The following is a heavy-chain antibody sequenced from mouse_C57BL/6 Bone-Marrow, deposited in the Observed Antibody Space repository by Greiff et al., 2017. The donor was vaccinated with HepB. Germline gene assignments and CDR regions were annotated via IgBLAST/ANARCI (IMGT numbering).Heavy chain of an antibody. Sequence: EVKLEESGGGLVQPGGSMKLSCVASGFTFSNYWMNWVRQSPETGLEWVAQIRLKSDNYATHYAESVKGRFTISRDDSKSSVYLQMNNLRAEDTGIYYCTFYYGSSYAMDYWGQGTSVTVSS. J-gene: IGHJ4*01. CDR2: IRLKSDNYAT. CDR3: TFYYGSSYAMDY. V-gene: IGHV6-3*01. D-gene: IGHD1-1*01. CDR1: GFTFSNYW.